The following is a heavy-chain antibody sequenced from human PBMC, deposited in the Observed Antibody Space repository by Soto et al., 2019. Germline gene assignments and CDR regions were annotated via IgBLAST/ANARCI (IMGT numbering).Heavy chain of an antibody. CDR2: ISGSGGRT. CDR3: AKGGYYSLFDI. D-gene: IGHD3-16*01. Sequence: GGTLRLSCVASGFPFSSYAMSWVRQTPGKGLEWVSGISGSGGRTYYADSVKGRFTISRDNSNNTLSLQMHILRVEDTAVYFCAKGGYYSLFDIWGQGTMVTVPS. J-gene: IGHJ3*02. V-gene: IGHV3-23*01. CDR1: GFPFSSYA.